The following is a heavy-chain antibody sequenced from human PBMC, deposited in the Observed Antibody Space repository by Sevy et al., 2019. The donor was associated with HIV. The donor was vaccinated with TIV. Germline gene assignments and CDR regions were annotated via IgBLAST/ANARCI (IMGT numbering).Heavy chain of an antibody. Sequence: SETLSLTCGVYGGSFSGYYWNWIRQSPGKGLEWIGEINYTGNTNYNPSLKSRVFISIDTSRNEIFLELNPLTAADTAVYYCARVLGILDYSYGLDVWGQGTTVTVSS. CDR3: ARVLGILDYSYGLDV. CDR2: INYTGNT. D-gene: IGHD3-16*01. V-gene: IGHV4-34*01. J-gene: IGHJ6*02. CDR1: GGSFSGYY.